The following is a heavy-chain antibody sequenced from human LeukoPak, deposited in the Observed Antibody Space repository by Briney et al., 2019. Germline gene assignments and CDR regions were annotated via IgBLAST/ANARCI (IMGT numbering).Heavy chain of an antibody. D-gene: IGHD3-22*01. CDR1: GFTFSSYG. J-gene: IGHJ4*02. CDR2: IRYDGSNK. Sequence: GGSLRLSCTASGFTFSSYGMHWVRQAPGKGLEWVAFIRYDGSNKYYADSVKGRFTISRDNSKNTLYVQMNSLRAEDTAVYYCAKDPTGYYYDSSGYYGGYWGQGTLVTVSS. V-gene: IGHV3-30*02. CDR3: AKDPTGYYYDSSGYYGGY.